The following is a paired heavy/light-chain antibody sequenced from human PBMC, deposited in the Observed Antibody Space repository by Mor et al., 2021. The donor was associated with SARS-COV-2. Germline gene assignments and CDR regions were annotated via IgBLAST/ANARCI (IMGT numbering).Light chain of an antibody. J-gene: IGKJ1*01. CDR3: QQYNKWPWT. CDR1: QSVSST. CDR2: GAS. Sequence: EIVMTQSPATLSVSPGERATLSCRASQSVSSTLAWYQQKPGQAPRLLISGASTRSSGIPARFSGSGSGTEFTLTISSLQSEDFAVYYCQQYNKWPWTFGQGTKVEIK. V-gene: IGKV3-15*01.
Heavy chain of an antibody. CDR3: ARVMGFSSGWCDY. D-gene: IGHD6-19*01. CDR1: GFTVRNNY. J-gene: IGHJ4*02. Sequence: EVQLVESGGGLVQPGGSLRLSCAASGFTVRNNYMSWVRQAPGKGLEWVSVLYTDGSTYYADSVKGRFTISRDNSKNTVYLQMNSLRAEDTAVYYCARVMGFSSGWCDYWGQGTLVTVSS. V-gene: IGHV3-66*01. CDR2: LYTDGST.